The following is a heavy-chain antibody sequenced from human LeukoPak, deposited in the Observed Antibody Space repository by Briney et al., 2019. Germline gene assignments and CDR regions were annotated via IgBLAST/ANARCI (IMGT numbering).Heavy chain of an antibody. CDR2: IIPIFGTA. V-gene: IGHV1-69*05. D-gene: IGHD3-22*01. CDR3: ARGPYYYDSSGYYYYYMDV. Sequence: SVKVSCKASGGTFSSYAISWVRQAPGQGLEWMGRIIPIFGTANYAQKVQGRVTITTDESTSTAYMELSSLRSEDTAVYYCARGPYYYDSSGYYYYYMDVWGKGTTVTVS. J-gene: IGHJ6*03. CDR1: GGTFSSYA.